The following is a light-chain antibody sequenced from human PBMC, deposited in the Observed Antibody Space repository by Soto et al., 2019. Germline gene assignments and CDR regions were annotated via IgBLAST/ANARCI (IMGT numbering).Light chain of an antibody. J-gene: IGKJ2*01. CDR2: WAS. CDR3: QHFFSPPFP. V-gene: IGKV4-1*01. Sequence: DIVMTQSPDSLAVSLGERATINCKSSQSLLANCNNKNCLAWYQHKPGQPPKMLILWASTRESGVPDRFSGGGSGTDFTLTITSLQAEDAAVYYCQHFFSPPFPFGQGAKLESK. CDR1: QSLLANCNNKNC.